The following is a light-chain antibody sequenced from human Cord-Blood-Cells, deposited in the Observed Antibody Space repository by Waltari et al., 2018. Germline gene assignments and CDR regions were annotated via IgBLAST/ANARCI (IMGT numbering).Light chain of an antibody. J-gene: IGKJ1*01. CDR1: QSISSY. CDR2: AAS. CDR3: QQSYSTPP. V-gene: IGKV1-39*01. Sequence: DIQMTQSPSSLSASVGDRVTITCRASQSISSYLNWYQQKPGKAPKLLIYAASSLQSGVPSRFSGSGSGTDFTLTISSLQPEDFATYYCQQSYSTPPFGQGTKAEIK.